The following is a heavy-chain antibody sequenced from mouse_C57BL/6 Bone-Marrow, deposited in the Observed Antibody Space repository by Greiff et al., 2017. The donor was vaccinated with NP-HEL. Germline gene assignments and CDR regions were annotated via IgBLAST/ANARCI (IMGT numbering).Heavy chain of an antibody. CDR3: ARDYYGSSYEWFDY. D-gene: IGHD1-1*01. CDR2: INPSSGYT. Sequence: VHLVESGAELARPGASVKMSCKASGYTFTSYTMHWVKQRPGQGLEWIGYINPSSGYTKYNQKFKDKATLTADKSSSTAYMQLSSLTSEDSAVYYCARDYYGSSYEWFDYWGQGTTLTVSS. CDR1: GYTFTSYT. V-gene: IGHV1-4*01. J-gene: IGHJ2*01.